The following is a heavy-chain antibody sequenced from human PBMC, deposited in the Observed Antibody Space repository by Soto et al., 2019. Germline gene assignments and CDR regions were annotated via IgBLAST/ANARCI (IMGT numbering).Heavy chain of an antibody. CDR3: ARGQVVVAATFARPLFDY. Sequence: ASVKVSCKASGYTFTGYYMHWVRQAPGQGLEWMGWINPNSGGTNYAQKFQGWVTMTRDTSISTAYMELSRLRSDDTAVYYCARGQVVVAATFARPLFDYCGQGTLVTVSS. D-gene: IGHD2-15*01. CDR2: INPNSGGT. CDR1: GYTFTGYY. V-gene: IGHV1-2*04. J-gene: IGHJ4*02.